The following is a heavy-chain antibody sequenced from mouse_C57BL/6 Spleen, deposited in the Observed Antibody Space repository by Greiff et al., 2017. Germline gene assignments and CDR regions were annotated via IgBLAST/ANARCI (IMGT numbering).Heavy chain of an antibody. D-gene: IGHD2-3*01. CDR1: GYAFSSYW. J-gene: IGHJ2*01. V-gene: IGHV1-80*01. Sequence: QVHVKQSGAELVKPGASVKISCKASGYAFSSYWMNWVKQRPGKGLEWIGQIYPGDGDTNYNGKFKGKATLTADKSSSTAYMQLSSLTSEDSAVYFCARSSIYDGYYDYWGQGTTLTVSS. CDR2: IYPGDGDT. CDR3: ARSSIYDGYYDY.